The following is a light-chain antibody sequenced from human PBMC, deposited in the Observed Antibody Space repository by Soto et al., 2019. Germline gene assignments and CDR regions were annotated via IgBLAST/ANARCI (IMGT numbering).Light chain of an antibody. Sequence: ELVWTQPPGTLSFSPGARATLSCRASQSVSSSYLAWYQQKHGQAHRLLIYGASSRATGIPDRFSVSGSGTDSTLTISRLEPEDCSVDDGQQYRSSPITFGQGTRLEIK. CDR3: QQYRSSPIT. CDR1: QSVSSSY. J-gene: IGKJ5*01. V-gene: IGKV3-20*01. CDR2: GAS.